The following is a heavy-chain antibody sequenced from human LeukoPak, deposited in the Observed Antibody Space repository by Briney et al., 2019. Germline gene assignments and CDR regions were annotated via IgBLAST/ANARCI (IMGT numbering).Heavy chain of an antibody. CDR3: ARVPIGWNDAFDI. Sequence: SETLSLTCTVSGGSISSSSYYWGWIRQPPGKGLEWIGSIYYSGSTYYNPSLKSRVTISVDTSKNQFSLKLSSVTAADTAVYYCARVPIGWNDAFDIWGQGTMVTVSS. CDR2: IYYSGST. CDR1: GGSISSSSYY. V-gene: IGHV4-39*07. D-gene: IGHD1-1*01. J-gene: IGHJ3*02.